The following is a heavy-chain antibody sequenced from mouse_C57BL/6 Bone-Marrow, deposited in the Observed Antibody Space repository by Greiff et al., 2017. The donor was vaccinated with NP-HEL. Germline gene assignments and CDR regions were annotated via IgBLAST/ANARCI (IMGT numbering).Heavy chain of an antibody. CDR3: ARAYGGSSPAWFAY. D-gene: IGHD1-1*01. Sequence: QVQLQQPGAELVKPGASVKLSCKASGYTFTSYWMHWVKQRPGQGLEWIGMIHPNSGGTNYNEKFKSKATLTVDKSSSTAYMQLSSLTSEDSAVFDSARAYGGSSPAWFAYWGQGTLVTVSA. J-gene: IGHJ3*01. CDR1: GYTFTSYW. V-gene: IGHV1-64*01. CDR2: IHPNSGGT.